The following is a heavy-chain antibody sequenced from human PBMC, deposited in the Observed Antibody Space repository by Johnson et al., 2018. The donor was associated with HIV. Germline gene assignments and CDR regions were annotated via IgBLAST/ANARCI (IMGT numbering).Heavy chain of an antibody. J-gene: IGHJ3*02. D-gene: IGHD6-19*01. CDR2: IKQDGSEK. V-gene: IGHV3-7*04. CDR1: GFTFSDHY. CDR3: ARGGPIAVETTGAFDI. Sequence: MQLVESGGGLVQPGGSLRLSCAASGFTFSDHYMSWIRQAPGKGLEWVANIKQDGSEKYYVDSVKGRFTISRDNAKNSLYLQMNSLRAEDTAVYYCARGGPIAVETTGAFDIWGQGTMVTVSS.